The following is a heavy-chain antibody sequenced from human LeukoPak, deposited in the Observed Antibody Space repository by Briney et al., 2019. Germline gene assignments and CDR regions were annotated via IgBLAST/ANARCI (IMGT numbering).Heavy chain of an antibody. V-gene: IGHV3-23*01. CDR2: ISGRGVST. D-gene: IGHD6-19*01. J-gene: IGHJ4*02. Sequence: PGGSLRLSCAASGYTFSSHAISWVHQAPGKGLAWVSAISGRGVSTYYADSVKGRFTISRDNSKNTLYLQMNSLRAEDTAVYYCANSGSGSSGYWGQGTLVTVSS. CDR1: GYTFSSHA. CDR3: ANSGSGSSGY.